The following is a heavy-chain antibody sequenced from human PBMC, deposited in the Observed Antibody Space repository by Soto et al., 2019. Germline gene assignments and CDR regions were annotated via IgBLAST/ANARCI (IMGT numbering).Heavy chain of an antibody. CDR2: ISSSGSTI. V-gene: IGHV3-11*01. Sequence: QVQLVESGGGLVKPGRPLRLSCAASGFTFSDYCMTWIRQAPGKGLEWVSYISSSGSTIYYADSMKGRFTISRDNAKNSLYLQMNSLRAEDTAVYYCARDPREYYFDYWGQGTLVTVSS. CDR3: ARDPREYYFDY. CDR1: GFTFSDYC. J-gene: IGHJ4*02.